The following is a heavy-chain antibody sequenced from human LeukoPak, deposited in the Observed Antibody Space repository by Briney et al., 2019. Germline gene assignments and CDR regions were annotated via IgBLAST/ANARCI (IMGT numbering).Heavy chain of an antibody. J-gene: IGHJ3*02. Sequence: PGGSLRLSCAASGFTFSSYGMDWVRQAPGKGLEWVAFIRYDGNNKDYADSVKGRFTISRDNSKNTLYLQMNSLRVEDTAVYYYAKGYGDLVAFDIWGQGTMVTVSS. V-gene: IGHV3-30*02. D-gene: IGHD4-17*01. CDR1: GFTFSSYG. CDR2: IRYDGNNK. CDR3: AKGYGDLVAFDI.